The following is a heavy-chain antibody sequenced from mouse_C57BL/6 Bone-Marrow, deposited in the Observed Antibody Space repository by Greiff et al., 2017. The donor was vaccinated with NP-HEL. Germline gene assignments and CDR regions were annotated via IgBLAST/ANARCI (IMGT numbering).Heavy chain of an antibody. D-gene: IGHD2-2*01. CDR2: IWSGGST. V-gene: IGHV2-2*01. Sequence: VQLQQSGPGLVQPSQSLSITCTVSGFSLTSYGVHWVRQSPGQGLEWLGVIWSGGSTDYNAAFISSLSISKNNSKSQVFFKMNSLQSDDTAIYYCARNPSTMVTTLYYFDYWGQGTTLTVSS. J-gene: IGHJ2*01. CDR3: ARNPSTMVTTLYYFDY. CDR1: GFSLTSYG.